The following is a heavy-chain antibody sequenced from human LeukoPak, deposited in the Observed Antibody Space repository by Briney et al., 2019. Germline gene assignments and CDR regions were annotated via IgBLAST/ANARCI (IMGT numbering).Heavy chain of an antibody. D-gene: IGHD3-10*01. CDR1: GGSISSSSYY. J-gene: IGHJ3*02. Sequence: SETLSLTCTVSGGSISSSSYYWGWIRQPPGKGLEWIGSIYYSGSTNYNPSLKSRVTISVDTSKNQFSLKLSSVTAADTAVYYCARDGYYGSGSYYKRAFDIWGQGTMVTVSS. CDR2: IYYSGST. CDR3: ARDGYYGSGSYYKRAFDI. V-gene: IGHV4-39*07.